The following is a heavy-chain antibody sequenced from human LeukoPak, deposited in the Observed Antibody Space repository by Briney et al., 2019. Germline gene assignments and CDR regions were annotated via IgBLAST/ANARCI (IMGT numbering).Heavy chain of an antibody. CDR3: ARLYCRGGNCYSYFDS. V-gene: IGHV4-4*07. CDR2: IYASGAT. D-gene: IGHD2-15*01. Sequence: SETLSLTCTVSGGSMNDYYWYWIRQPAGKGLECIGRIYASGATNYNASLKSRITMSVDTSKTQFSLTLNSVTAADSAVYYCARLYCRGGNCYSYFDSWGRGTLVTVSS. J-gene: IGHJ4*02. CDR1: GGSMNDYY.